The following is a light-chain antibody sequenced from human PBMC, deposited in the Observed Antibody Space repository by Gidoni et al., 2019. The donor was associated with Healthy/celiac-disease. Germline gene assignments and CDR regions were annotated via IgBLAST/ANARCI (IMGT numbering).Light chain of an antibody. CDR3: QKYGSSPRT. Sequence: LVLTHSPGTLSLSPGERATLSCRASQSVSSSYLDWYQQKPGQAPRPLIDAASSRATGIPDRFSGSGSGTDFTLTISRLEPEDFAVYYCQKYGSSPRTFGQGTKVEIK. J-gene: IGKJ1*01. CDR2: AAS. V-gene: IGKV3-20*01. CDR1: QSVSSSY.